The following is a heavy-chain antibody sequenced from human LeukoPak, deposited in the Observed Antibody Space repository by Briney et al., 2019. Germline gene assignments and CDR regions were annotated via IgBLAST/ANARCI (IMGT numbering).Heavy chain of an antibody. V-gene: IGHV4-59*08. CDR1: GGSITSHY. CDR2: ISYRGDT. CDR3: ARAVAAAWGWFDP. J-gene: IGHJ5*02. Sequence: SETLSLTCTVSGGSITSHYWTWIRQPPGKGLEWIGYISYRGDTHYNSSLKNRVTISVDSSKTRFSLNLTSVTAADTAVYYCARAVAAAWGWFDPWGQGTLVIVSS. D-gene: IGHD6-19*01.